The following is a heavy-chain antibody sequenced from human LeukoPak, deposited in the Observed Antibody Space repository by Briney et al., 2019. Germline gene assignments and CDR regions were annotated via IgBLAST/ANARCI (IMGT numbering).Heavy chain of an antibody. J-gene: IGHJ3*02. CDR3: ARGRGLGELLYDI. Sequence: SETLSLTCAVYGGSFSGYYWSWIRQPPGKGLEWIGEINHSGSTNYNPSLKSRVTISVDTSKNQFSLKLSSVTAADTAVYYCARGRGLGELLYDIWGQGTMVTVSS. CDR2: INHSGST. CDR1: GGSFSGYY. V-gene: IGHV4-34*01. D-gene: IGHD1-26*01.